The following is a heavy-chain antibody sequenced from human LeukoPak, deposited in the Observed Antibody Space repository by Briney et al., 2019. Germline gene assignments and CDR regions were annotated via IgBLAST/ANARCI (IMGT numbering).Heavy chain of an antibody. V-gene: IGHV4-39*01. Sequence: SETLSLTCTVSGGSISSSSYYWGWIRQPPGKGLEWIGSIYYSGGTYYNPSLKSRVTISVDTSKNQFSLKLSSVTAADTAVYYCASIRFLEWSNWFDPWGQGTLVTVSS. CDR2: IYYSGGT. D-gene: IGHD3-3*01. CDR3: ASIRFLEWSNWFDP. CDR1: GGSISSSSYY. J-gene: IGHJ5*02.